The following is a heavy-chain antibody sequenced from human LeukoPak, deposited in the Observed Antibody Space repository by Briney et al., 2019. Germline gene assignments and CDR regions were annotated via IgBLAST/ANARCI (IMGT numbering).Heavy chain of an antibody. D-gene: IGHD1-1*01. J-gene: IGHJ4*02. Sequence: GGSLRLSCAASGFTFSTYWMNWVRQAPGKGLEWVSSISSSSSYIYYADSVKGRFTISRDNSKNTVNLQMNSLRTEDTAVYYCAKETTLRYFDYWGQGSLVSVSS. CDR1: GFTFSTYW. CDR3: AKETTLRYFDY. CDR2: ISSSSSYI. V-gene: IGHV3-21*01.